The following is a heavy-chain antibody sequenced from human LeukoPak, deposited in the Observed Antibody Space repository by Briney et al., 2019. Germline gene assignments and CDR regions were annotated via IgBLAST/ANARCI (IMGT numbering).Heavy chain of an antibody. V-gene: IGHV1-2*02. CDR2: INPNSGGT. CDR3: ARVPAIHYYFDY. CDR1: GYTLTGYY. Sequence: ASVKVSCKASGYTLTGYYMHWGRQAPGQGLEWMGWINPNSGGTNYAQKFQGRVTMTRDTSISTAYMELSRLRSDATAVYYCARVPAIHYYFDYWGQGTLVTVSS. J-gene: IGHJ4*02. D-gene: IGHD5-18*01.